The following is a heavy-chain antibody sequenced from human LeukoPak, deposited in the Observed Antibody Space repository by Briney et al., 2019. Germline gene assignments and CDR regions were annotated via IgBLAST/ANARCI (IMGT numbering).Heavy chain of an antibody. Sequence: SETLSLTCNVSGVSISSSSYYWGWIRQPPGKGLEWIGSIYSSGSTYYNSSLKSRVTISVDTSKNQFSLKLSSVTAADTAVYYCARRTRYCSGGSCPHLDYWGQGTLVTVSS. CDR2: IYSSGST. V-gene: IGHV4-39*07. CDR3: ARRTRYCSGGSCPHLDY. D-gene: IGHD2-15*01. J-gene: IGHJ4*02. CDR1: GVSISSSSYY.